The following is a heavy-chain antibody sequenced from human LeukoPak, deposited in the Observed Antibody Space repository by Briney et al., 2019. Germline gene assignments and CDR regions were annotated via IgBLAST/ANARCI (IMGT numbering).Heavy chain of an antibody. J-gene: IGHJ5*02. CDR2: IYYSGST. D-gene: IGHD3-3*01. CDR1: GGSISSSSYY. Sequence: PSETLSLTCTVSGGSISSSSYYWGWIRQPPGKGLEWIGSIYYSGSTYYNPSLKSRVTISVDTSKNQFSLKLSSVTAADTAVYYCARRPQSRDFWSGYYLADWFDPWGQGTLVTVSS. CDR3: ARRPQSRDFWSGYYLADWFDP. V-gene: IGHV4-39*07.